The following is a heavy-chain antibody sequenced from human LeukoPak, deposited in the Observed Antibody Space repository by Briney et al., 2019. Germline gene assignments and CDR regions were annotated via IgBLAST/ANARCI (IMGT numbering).Heavy chain of an antibody. J-gene: IGHJ4*02. Sequence: GGSLRLSCAASGFTFSSYSMNWVRQAPGKGLEWVSYISSSSSTIYYADSVKGRFTISRGNAKNSLYLQMNSLRTEDTAVYYCGRKTGVTGEAFDCWGQGTLVTVSS. V-gene: IGHV3-48*01. CDR1: GFTFSSYS. D-gene: IGHD7-27*01. CDR2: ISSSSSTI. CDR3: GRKTGVTGEAFDC.